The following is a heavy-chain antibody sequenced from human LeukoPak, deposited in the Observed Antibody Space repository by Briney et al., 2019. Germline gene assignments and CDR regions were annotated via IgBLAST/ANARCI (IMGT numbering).Heavy chain of an antibody. V-gene: IGHV4-30-2*01. D-gene: IGHD2-2*01. CDR3: ARGGGYCSSTSCYEGYFDY. J-gene: IGHJ4*02. Sequence: SSQTLSLTCAVSGGSISGGGYSWSWIRQPPGRGLEWIGYIYHTGSTYYNPSLKSRVTISVDRSKNQFSLKLSSVTAADTAVYYRARGGGYCSSTSCYEGYFDYWGQGTLVTVSS. CDR2: IYHTGST. CDR1: GGSISGGGYS.